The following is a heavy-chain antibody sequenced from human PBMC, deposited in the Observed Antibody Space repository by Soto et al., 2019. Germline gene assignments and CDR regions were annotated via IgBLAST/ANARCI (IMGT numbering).Heavy chain of an antibody. V-gene: IGHV3-23*01. CDR2: ISGSGGGT. CDR1: GFTFSSYA. J-gene: IGHJ4*02. Sequence: SLRLSCAASGFTFSSYAMSWVRQAPGKGLEWVSAISGSGGGTYYADSVKGRFTISRDNSKNTLYLQMNSLRAEDTAVYYCAEDQPKTTSGVYWGQGTLVTVSA. CDR3: AEDQPKTTSGVY.